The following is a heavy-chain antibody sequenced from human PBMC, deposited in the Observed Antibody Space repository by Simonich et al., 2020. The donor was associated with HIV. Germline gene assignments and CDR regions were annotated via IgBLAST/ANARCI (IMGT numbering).Heavy chain of an antibody. CDR2: IRPIFGTA. J-gene: IGHJ4*02. CDR1: GGTFSSFA. V-gene: IGHV1-69*13. D-gene: IGHD3-10*01. Sequence: QVQLVQSGAEVKKPGSSVKVSCKASGGTFSSFASSWVRQAPGLGLEWVGRIRPIFGTANYAKMFQGRVTITADESTSTAYMELSSLRSEDTGIYYCARKGGGRGVYYFDYWGQGTLVTVSS. CDR3: ARKGGGRGVYYFDY.